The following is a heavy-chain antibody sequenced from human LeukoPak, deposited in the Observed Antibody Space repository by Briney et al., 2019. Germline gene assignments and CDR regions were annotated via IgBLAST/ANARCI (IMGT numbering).Heavy chain of an antibody. Sequence: PGVSLSLSCAASGFALSSHWMIWVRQVPGRGPEWVANVNRDGSETYYLDSVKGRFTISKDNAKNSLYLQMNSLRAEDTALYHCARNNGMDVWGQGTTVIVS. J-gene: IGHJ6*02. CDR1: GFALSSHW. V-gene: IGHV3-7*03. CDR3: ARNNGMDV. CDR2: VNRDGSET.